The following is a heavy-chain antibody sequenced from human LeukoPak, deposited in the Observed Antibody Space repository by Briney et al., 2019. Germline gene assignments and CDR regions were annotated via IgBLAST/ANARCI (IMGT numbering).Heavy chain of an antibody. D-gene: IGHD1-26*01. J-gene: IGHJ6*03. V-gene: IGHV3-74*01. CDR2: ITSDGSST. Sequence: GGSLRLSCAASGFTFSSYWMHWVRQAPGKGLVWVSHITSDGSSTNYADSVKGRFTISRDNARNSLYLQMNSLRVEDTAVYYCARDPYSGNYGDYYYYYMDVWGNGTTVTISS. CDR3: ARDPYSGNYGDYYYYYMDV. CDR1: GFTFSSYW.